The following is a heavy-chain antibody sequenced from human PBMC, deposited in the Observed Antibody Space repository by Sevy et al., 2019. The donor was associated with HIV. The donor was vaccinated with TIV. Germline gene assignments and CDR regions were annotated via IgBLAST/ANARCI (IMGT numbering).Heavy chain of an antibody. V-gene: IGHV1-24*01. CDR3: ATTKDYYESSGDPFDY. D-gene: IGHD3-22*01. CDR2: FDPEDAKT. CDR1: GYTLTQLY. Sequence: ASVKVSCKVSGYTLTQLYMHWVRLTPGKGLEWMASFDPEDAKTVYSQKFQGRLSMTEDTSTHTAYMELSSLRSEDTAVYYCATTKDYYESSGDPFDYWGQGTLVTVSS. J-gene: IGHJ4*02.